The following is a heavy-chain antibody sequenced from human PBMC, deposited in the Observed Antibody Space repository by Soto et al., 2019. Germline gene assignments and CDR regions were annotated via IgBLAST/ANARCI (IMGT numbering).Heavy chain of an antibody. D-gene: IGHD3-3*02. CDR1: GFTFSNAW. CDR3: TTDSTSVFGVVRYYYYYMEV. Sequence: GGSLRLSCAASGFTFSNAWMSWVRQAPGKGLEWVGRIKSKTDGGTADYAAPVKGRFTISRDDSKNTLYLQMNSLKTEDTAVYYCTTDSTSVFGVVRYYYYYMEVWGKGTTFTVS. J-gene: IGHJ6*03. CDR2: IKSKTDGGTA. V-gene: IGHV3-15*01.